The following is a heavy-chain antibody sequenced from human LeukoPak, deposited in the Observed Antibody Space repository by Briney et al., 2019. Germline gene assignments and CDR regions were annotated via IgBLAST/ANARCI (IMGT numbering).Heavy chain of an antibody. CDR3: ARPVVGATAPSLDAFDI. V-gene: IGHV4-39*01. CDR2: IYYSGST. J-gene: IGHJ3*02. Sequence: GSLRLSCAASGFTFSSYAMSWIRQPPGKGLEWIGSIYYSGSTCYNPSLKSRVTISVDTSKNQFSLKLSSVTAADTAVYYCARPVVGATAPSLDAFDIWGQGTMVTVSS. CDR1: GFTFSSYA. D-gene: IGHD1-26*01.